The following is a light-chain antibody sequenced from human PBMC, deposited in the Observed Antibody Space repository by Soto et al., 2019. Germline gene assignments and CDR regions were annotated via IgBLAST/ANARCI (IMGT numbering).Light chain of an antibody. Sequence: EIVMAQSPATLSVSPGERATLSCRASQSVSSSYLAWYQQEPGQAPSLLIYATSSRATGIPDRFSGSGSGTDFSLTISRLEPEDFAVYYCQQYGSSPITFGQGTRLEIK. CDR3: QQYGSSPIT. J-gene: IGKJ5*01. V-gene: IGKV3-20*01. CDR2: ATS. CDR1: QSVSSSY.